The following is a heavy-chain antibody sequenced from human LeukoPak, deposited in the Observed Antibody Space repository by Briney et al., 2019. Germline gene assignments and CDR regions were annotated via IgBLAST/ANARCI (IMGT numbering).Heavy chain of an antibody. D-gene: IGHD4-17*01. CDR1: GGSISSSSYY. CDR3: ARHRTVTTLD. V-gene: IGHV4-39*01. Sequence: SETLSLTCTVSGGSISSSSYYWGWIRQPPGKGLEWIGSIYYSGSAYYNPSLKSRVTISVDTSKNQFSLKLSSVTAADTAVYYCARHRTVTTLDWGQGTLVTVSS. CDR2: IYYSGSA. J-gene: IGHJ4*02.